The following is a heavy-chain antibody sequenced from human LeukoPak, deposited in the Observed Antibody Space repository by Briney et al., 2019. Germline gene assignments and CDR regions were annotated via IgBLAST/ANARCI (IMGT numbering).Heavy chain of an antibody. CDR3: AREVVVVVAATPVD. Sequence: PSETLSLTCTVSGYPISSGYYWGWIRQPPGKGLEGIESSYHSGSTYYNPSLKSRVTISLDTSKKPFSLKLRSVTAADTAVYYCAREVVVVVAATPVDWGQGTLVTVSS. D-gene: IGHD2-15*01. CDR2: SYHSGST. J-gene: IGHJ4*02. CDR1: GYPISSGYY. V-gene: IGHV4-38-2*02.